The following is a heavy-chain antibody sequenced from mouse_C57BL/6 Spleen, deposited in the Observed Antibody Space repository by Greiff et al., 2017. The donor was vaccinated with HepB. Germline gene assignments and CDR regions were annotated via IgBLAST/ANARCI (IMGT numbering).Heavy chain of an antibody. Sequence: QVQLQQSGAELVKPGASVKLSCTASGYTFTEYTIHWVKQRSGQGLEWIGWFYPGSGSIKYNEKFKDKATLTADKSSSTVYIELSSLTSEDSAVYSCARHEGIYDGYDFDYWGQGTTLTVSS. D-gene: IGHD2-3*01. V-gene: IGHV1-62-2*01. CDR1: GYTFTEYT. J-gene: IGHJ2*01. CDR3: ARHEGIYDGYDFDY. CDR2: FYPGSGSI.